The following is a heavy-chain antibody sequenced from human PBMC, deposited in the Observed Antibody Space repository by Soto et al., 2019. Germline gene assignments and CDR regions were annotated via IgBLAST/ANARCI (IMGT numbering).Heavy chain of an antibody. CDR3: ARFKAGINGMDV. V-gene: IGHV3-23*01. CDR1: GFTFSSYA. Sequence: GGSLRLSCAASGFTFSSYAMSWVRQAPGKGLEWVSAISGSGGSTYYADSVKGRFTISRDNSKNTLYLQMNSLRAEDTAVYYCARFKAGINGMDVWGQGTTVTVSS. D-gene: IGHD6-13*01. J-gene: IGHJ6*02. CDR2: ISGSGGST.